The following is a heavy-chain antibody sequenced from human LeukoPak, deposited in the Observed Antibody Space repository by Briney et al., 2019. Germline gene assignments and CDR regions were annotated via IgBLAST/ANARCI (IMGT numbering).Heavy chain of an antibody. CDR1: GGSISSDGVY. Sequence: SETLSLTCTVSGGSISSDGVYWGWVRQPPGKGLEWIGSIFHSGGTYYNPSLKSRVIIPVDTSKNQFSLQLNSVTAADTAVYYFWRHVSNGGDYYSGLDVWGQGTTVPVSS. D-gene: IGHD2-8*01. V-gene: IGHV4-39*01. J-gene: IGHJ6*02. CDR3: WRHVSNGGDYYSGLDV. CDR2: IFHSGGT.